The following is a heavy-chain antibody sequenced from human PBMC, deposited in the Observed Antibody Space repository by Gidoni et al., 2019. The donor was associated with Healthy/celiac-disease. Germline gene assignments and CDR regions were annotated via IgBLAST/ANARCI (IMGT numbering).Heavy chain of an antibody. CDR2: IYHSGST. CDR1: GGSISSGGYS. D-gene: IGHD2-2*02. Sequence: QLQLQESGSGLVKPSQTLSLTCAVSGGSISSGGYSWSWIRQPPGKGLEWIGYIYHSGSTYYNPSLKSRVTISVDRSKNQFSLKLSSVTAADTAVYYCARVFIEEVPAAILYFDYWGQGTLVTVSS. J-gene: IGHJ4*02. V-gene: IGHV4-30-2*01. CDR3: ARVFIEEVPAAILYFDY.